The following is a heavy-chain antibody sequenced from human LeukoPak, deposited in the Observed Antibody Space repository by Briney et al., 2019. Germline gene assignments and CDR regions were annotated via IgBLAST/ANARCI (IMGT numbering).Heavy chain of an antibody. Sequence: SETLSLTCTVSGGPISSYYWSWIRQPPGKGLEWIGYIYYSGSTNYNPSLKSRVTISVDTSKNQFSLKLSSVTAADTAVYYCATGYSSSWYFQHWGQGTLVTVSS. V-gene: IGHV4-59*01. J-gene: IGHJ1*01. D-gene: IGHD6-13*01. CDR1: GGPISSYY. CDR2: IYYSGST. CDR3: ATGYSSSWYFQH.